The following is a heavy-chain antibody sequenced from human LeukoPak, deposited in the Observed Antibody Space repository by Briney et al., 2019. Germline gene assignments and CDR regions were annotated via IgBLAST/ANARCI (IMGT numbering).Heavy chain of an antibody. CDR3: ARARPDYYDSSGYSPYLDY. J-gene: IGHJ4*02. CDR2: IIPIFGTA. D-gene: IGHD3-22*01. Sequence: EASVKVSCKASGGTFSSYAISWVRQAPGQGLEWMGGIIPIFGTANYAQKFQGRVTITADESTSTAYMELSSLRSEDTAVYYCARARPDYYDSSGYSPYLDYWGQGTLVTVSS. V-gene: IGHV1-69*13. CDR1: GGTFSSYA.